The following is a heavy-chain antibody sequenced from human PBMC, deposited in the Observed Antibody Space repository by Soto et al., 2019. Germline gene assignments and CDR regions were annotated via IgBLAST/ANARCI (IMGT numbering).Heavy chain of an antibody. J-gene: IGHJ4*02. CDR1: GFTFSGYA. CDR2: ISGSGGST. CDR3: ARDNMANPVDY. Sequence: PGVSLRLSCAASGFTFSGYAMSWVRQAPGKGLEWVSAISGSGGSTYYADSVKGRFTISRDNSKNTLYLQMNSLRAEDTAVYYCARDNMANPVDYWGQGTLVTVSS. V-gene: IGHV3-23*01. D-gene: IGHD3-10*01.